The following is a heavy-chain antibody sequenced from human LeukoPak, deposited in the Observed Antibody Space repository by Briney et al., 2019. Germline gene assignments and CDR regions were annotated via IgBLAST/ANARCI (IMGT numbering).Heavy chain of an antibody. CDR2: IYFSGST. J-gene: IGHJ4*02. V-gene: IGHV4-4*09. CDR1: GGSISSYY. Sequence: PSETLSLTCTVSGGSISSYYWSWIRQPPGKGLEWIGLIYFSGSTNFNPSLKSRLTISVDTSKNQFSLKLSSVTAADTAVYYCARTYYYGSGSYYPFDYWGQGTLVTVSS. D-gene: IGHD3-10*01. CDR3: ARTYYYGSGSYYPFDY.